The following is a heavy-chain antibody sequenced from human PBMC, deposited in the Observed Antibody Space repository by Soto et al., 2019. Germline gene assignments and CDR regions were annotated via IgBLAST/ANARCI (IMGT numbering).Heavy chain of an antibody. CDR3: ARGTTVVTPYFDY. D-gene: IGHD4-17*01. CDR1: GGSISSGGYY. Sequence: SETLSLTCTVSGGSISSGGYYWSWIRQHPGKGLEWIGYIYYSGSTYYNPSLKSRVTISVVTSKNQFSLKLSSVTAADTAVYYCARGTTVVTPYFDYWGQGTLVTVSS. J-gene: IGHJ4*02. V-gene: IGHV4-31*03. CDR2: IYYSGST.